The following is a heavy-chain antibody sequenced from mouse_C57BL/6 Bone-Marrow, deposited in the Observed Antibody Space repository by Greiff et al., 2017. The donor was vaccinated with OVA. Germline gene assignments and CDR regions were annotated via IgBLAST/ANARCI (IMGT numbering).Heavy chain of an antibody. Sequence: QVQLQQPGTELAKPGASVKLSCKASGYTFTSYWMHWVKQRPGQGLEWIGKINPRNGNTNYNEKFKGKATLTADKSSSTAYMQLSSLTSEDAAVYYCARPPAGWYFDVWGTGTTVTVSS. CDR3: ARPPAGWYFDV. J-gene: IGHJ1*03. V-gene: IGHV1-53*01. CDR1: GYTFTSYW. CDR2: INPRNGNT.